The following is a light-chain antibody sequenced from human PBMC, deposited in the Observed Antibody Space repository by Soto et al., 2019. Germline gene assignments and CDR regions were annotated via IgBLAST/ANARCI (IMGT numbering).Light chain of an antibody. V-gene: IGKV3-20*01. Sequence: EIVLTQSPGTLSLSPGEIATLSFSASQSVSSSFLAWYQQKVGQAPRLIIYGASSRATGIPDRFSGSGSGTDFTLTISRLEPEDFAVYYCQQYGSSPRTFGQGTRLGL. CDR3: QQYGSSPRT. CDR2: GAS. CDR1: QSVSSSF. J-gene: IGKJ5*01.